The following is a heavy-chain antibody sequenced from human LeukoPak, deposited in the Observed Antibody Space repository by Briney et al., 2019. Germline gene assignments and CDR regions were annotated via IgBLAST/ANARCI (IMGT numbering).Heavy chain of an antibody. CDR1: GYSFTSYW. CDR2: IYPGDSDT. J-gene: IGHJ4*02. CDR3: ARTPIAVADKFDY. Sequence: GESLKISCKGSGYSFTSYWIGWVRQMPGKGLEWMGIIYPGDSDTRYSPSFQGQVTISADKTISTAYLQWSSLKASDNAVYYCARTPIAVADKFDYWGQGTLVTVSS. D-gene: IGHD6-19*01. V-gene: IGHV5-51*01.